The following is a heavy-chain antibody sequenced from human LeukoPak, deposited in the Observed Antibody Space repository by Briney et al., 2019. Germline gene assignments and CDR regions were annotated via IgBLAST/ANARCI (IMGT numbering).Heavy chain of an antibody. V-gene: IGHV3-53*01. D-gene: IGHD2-21*01. Sequence: PGGSLRLSCAASGFTVSSNYMSWVRQAPGKGLEWVSVIYSGGTTYYADSVMGRFTVSRDNSKNTLYLQMNSLRAEDTAVYYCVAFSPYFWDQGTLVTVSS. CDR3: VAFSPYF. CDR1: GFTVSSNY. CDR2: IYSGGTT. J-gene: IGHJ4*02.